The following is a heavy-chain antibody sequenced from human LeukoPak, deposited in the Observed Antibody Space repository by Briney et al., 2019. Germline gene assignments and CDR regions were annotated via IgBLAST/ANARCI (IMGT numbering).Heavy chain of an antibody. Sequence: GASVKVSCKASGYTFTGYYMHWVRQAPGRGLEWMGWINPNSGGTNYAQKFQGRVTMTRDTSISTAYMELSSLRSEDTAVYYCAGGVPAAIPWGPGPAPDKQNYYYYYYMDVWGKGTTVTVSS. CDR3: AGGVPAAIPWGPGPAPDKQNYYYYYYMDV. CDR1: GYTFTGYY. J-gene: IGHJ6*03. D-gene: IGHD2-2*01. CDR2: INPNSGGT. V-gene: IGHV1-2*02.